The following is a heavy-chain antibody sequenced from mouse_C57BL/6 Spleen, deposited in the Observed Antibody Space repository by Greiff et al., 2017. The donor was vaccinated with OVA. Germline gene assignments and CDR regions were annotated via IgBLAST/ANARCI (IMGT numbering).Heavy chain of an antibody. CDR2: ISGGGGNT. J-gene: IGHJ4*01. D-gene: IGHD2-3*01. CDR3: ERQGYDGYYGDMDD. CDR1: GFTFSSYT. Sequence: EVKLVESGGGLVKPGGSLKLSCAASGFTFSSYTMPWVRQTPEKRLEWVATISGGGGNTYYPDSVKGRFTISRDNATNTSYLHMSSLRSEDAALYCGERQGYDGYYGDMDDWGQGTSVTVSS. V-gene: IGHV5-9*01.